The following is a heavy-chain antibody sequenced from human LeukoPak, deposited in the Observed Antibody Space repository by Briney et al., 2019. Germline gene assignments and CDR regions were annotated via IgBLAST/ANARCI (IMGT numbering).Heavy chain of an antibody. Sequence: ASVKVSCKASGYTFNSYGISWVRQAPGQGLEWMGWISIYTGNTKYGEKFQGRATMNRDTSTSTAYLEVRSLSSDDTAVYYCARVRGTALTAYPGYFDYWGQGTLVTVSS. J-gene: IGHJ4*02. CDR3: ARVRGTALTAYPGYFDY. CDR1: GYTFNSYG. CDR2: ISIYTGNT. V-gene: IGHV1-18*04. D-gene: IGHD2-21*02.